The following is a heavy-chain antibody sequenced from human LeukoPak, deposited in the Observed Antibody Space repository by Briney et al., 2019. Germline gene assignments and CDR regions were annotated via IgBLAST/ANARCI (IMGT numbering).Heavy chain of an antibody. V-gene: IGHV3-21*01. CDR1: GFTFSSYS. CDR2: ISSSSSYI. J-gene: IGHJ4*02. Sequence: GGSLRLSCAASGFTFSSYSMSWVRQAPGKGLEWVSSISSSSSYIYYADSVKGRFTISRDNAKNSLYLQMNSLRAEDTAVYYCARVQRRDGYNHFDYWGQGTLVTVSS. D-gene: IGHD5-24*01. CDR3: ARVQRRDGYNHFDY.